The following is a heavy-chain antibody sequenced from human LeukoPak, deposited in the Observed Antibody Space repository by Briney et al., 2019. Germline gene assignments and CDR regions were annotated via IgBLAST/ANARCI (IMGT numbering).Heavy chain of an antibody. CDR1: GGTFSTYA. V-gene: IGHV1-69*05. CDR2: ITPIFGTA. D-gene: IGHD1-26*01. CDR3: ARVFARSGEISGSYYYY. Sequence: ASVKVSCKASGGTFSTYAINWVRQAPGQGLEWMGGITPIFGTANYAQKFKGGVTITTDESTSTAYMELSSLRSEDTAVYYCARVFARSGEISGSYYYYWGQGTLVTVSS. J-gene: IGHJ4*02.